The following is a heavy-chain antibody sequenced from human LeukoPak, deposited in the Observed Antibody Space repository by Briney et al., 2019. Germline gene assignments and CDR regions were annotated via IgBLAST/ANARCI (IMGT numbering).Heavy chain of an antibody. D-gene: IGHD3-22*01. V-gene: IGHV3-21*01. CDR3: ARDRYYDSSGPGDAFDI. CDR1: GFTFSSYS. CDR2: ISSSSYI. Sequence: GGSLRLSCAASGFTFSSYSMNWVRQAPGKGLEWVSSISSSSYIYYADSVKGRFTISRDNAKNSLYLQMNSLRAEDTAVYYCARDRYYDSSGPGDAFDIWGQGTMVTVSS. J-gene: IGHJ3*02.